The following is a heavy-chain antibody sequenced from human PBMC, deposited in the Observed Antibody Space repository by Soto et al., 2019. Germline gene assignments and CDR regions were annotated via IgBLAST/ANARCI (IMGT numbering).Heavy chain of an antibody. V-gene: IGHV4-39*01. CDR3: VSAAKWELLFDD. CDR2: IYYTEGT. CDR1: GGSISSSNYY. Sequence: QLQLQESGPGLVKPSETLSLTCTVSGGSISSSNYYWAWIRQPPGKVLEWIGNIYYTEGTYYNPSLKNRVTISVDTAKNEVSLKLFSVTAADPAVYYCVSAAKWELLFDDWGRGTVVTVSS. J-gene: IGHJ4*02. D-gene: IGHD1-26*01.